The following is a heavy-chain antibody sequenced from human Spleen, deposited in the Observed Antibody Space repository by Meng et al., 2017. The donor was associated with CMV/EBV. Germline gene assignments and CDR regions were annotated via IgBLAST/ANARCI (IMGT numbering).Heavy chain of an antibody. CDR3: ARAKRDLEFGYDY. J-gene: IGHJ4*02. CDR1: GYSISSGYY. V-gene: IGHV4-38-2*02. Sequence: GSLRLSCTVSGYSISSGYYWGWIRQPPGKGLEWIGYIYYSGSTNHNPSLKGRVTISVDTSKNQFYLKLSSVTAADTAVYYCARAKRDLEFGYDYWGQGTLVTVSS. D-gene: IGHD3-3*01. CDR2: IYYSGST.